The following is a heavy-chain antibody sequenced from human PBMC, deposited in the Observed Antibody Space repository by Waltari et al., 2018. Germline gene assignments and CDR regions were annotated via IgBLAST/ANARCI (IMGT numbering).Heavy chain of an antibody. D-gene: IGHD2-2*01. CDR2: GNPNSGNT. V-gene: IGHV1-8*01. Sequence: QVQLVQSGAEVKKPGASVKVSCKASGYTFTSYDINWVRQATGQGLEWMGWGNPNSGNTVYAQKFQGRVTMTRNTSISTAYMELSSLRSEDTAVYYCARGRWPLEYGPAAMIIDYWGQGTLVTVSS. CDR3: ARGRWPLEYGPAAMIIDY. CDR1: GYTFTSYD. J-gene: IGHJ4*02.